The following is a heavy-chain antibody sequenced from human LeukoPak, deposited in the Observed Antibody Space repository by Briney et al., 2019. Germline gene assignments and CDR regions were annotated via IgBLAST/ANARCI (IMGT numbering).Heavy chain of an antibody. Sequence: LETLSLTCSVSGGSISNSRYYWGWLRQPPGKGLEWIGSIYYSGATNSNPSLKSRLTISVDTSENQFSLKLGSVTAADAAVYYCATLSTDGWYFDNWGQGTLVTVSS. J-gene: IGHJ4*02. CDR2: IYYSGAT. CDR1: GGSISNSRYY. D-gene: IGHD5-24*01. V-gene: IGHV4-39*01. CDR3: ATLSTDGWYFDN.